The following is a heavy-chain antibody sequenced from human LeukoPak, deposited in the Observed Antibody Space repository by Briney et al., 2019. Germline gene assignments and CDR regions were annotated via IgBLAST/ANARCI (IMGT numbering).Heavy chain of an antibody. V-gene: IGHV3-7*02. CDR2: IKQDGSDK. CDR1: GFTFSSFR. CDR3: AKSSGYGGIDFDY. Sequence: GGSLRLSCAASGFTFSSFRMSWVRQAPGKGLEWVANIKQDGSDKYYMDSVKGRFTISKDIPKNSLYLQMSSLRAEDTAVYYCAKSSGYGGIDFDYWGLGTLVTVSS. J-gene: IGHJ4*02. D-gene: IGHD4-23*01.